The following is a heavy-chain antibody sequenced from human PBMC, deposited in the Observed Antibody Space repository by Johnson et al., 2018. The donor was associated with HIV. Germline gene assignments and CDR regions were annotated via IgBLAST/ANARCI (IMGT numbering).Heavy chain of an antibody. D-gene: IGHD2-2*01. Sequence: VQLVESGGGLVQPGGSLRLSCAASGFTVSSNYMSWVRQAPGKGLEWVSVIYSGGSTYYADSVKGRFTISRDNSKNTLYLQMNSLRAQDTAVYYSTTDLVPAAKEPVVVGGAFDIWGQGTMVTVSS. V-gene: IGHV3-66*02. CDR2: IYSGGST. CDR1: GFTVSSNY. CDR3: TTDLVPAAKEPVVVGGAFDI. J-gene: IGHJ3*02.